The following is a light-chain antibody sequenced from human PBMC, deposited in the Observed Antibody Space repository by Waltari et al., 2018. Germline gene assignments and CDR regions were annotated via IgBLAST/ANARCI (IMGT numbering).Light chain of an antibody. Sequence: DIQMTQSPSSVSASIGDRVTITCRASQGIDNWLAWYQQKPGKAPKLLISAAYNLHSGGPERFSGSRSETEFTLTINNLQPEDFATYFCQQAKSFPITFGQGTQLEIK. V-gene: IGKV1-12*01. CDR1: QGIDNW. CDR3: QQAKSFPIT. J-gene: IGKJ5*01. CDR2: AAY.